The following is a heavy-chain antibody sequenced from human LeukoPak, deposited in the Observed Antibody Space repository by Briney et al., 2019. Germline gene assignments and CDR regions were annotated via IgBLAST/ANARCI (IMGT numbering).Heavy chain of an antibody. CDR1: GVSFSGYY. V-gene: IGHV4-34*01. D-gene: IGHD7-27*01. CDR3: AMNNWGLDY. Sequence: SETLSLTCAVYGVSFSGYYLSWIRQPPGKGLEWIGEINHSGSTNYNPSLKSRVTISVDTSKNQFSLKLSSVTAADTAVYYCAMNNWGLDYWGQGTLVTVSS. J-gene: IGHJ4*02. CDR2: INHSGST.